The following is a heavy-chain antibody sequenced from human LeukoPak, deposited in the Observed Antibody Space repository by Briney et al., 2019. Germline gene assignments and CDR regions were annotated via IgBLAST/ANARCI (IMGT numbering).Heavy chain of an antibody. CDR2: ISSSSSYT. CDR1: GFTFSDYY. Sequence: GGSLRLSCAASGFTFSDYYMSWIRQAPGKGLEWVSYISSSSSYTNYADSVKGRFTISRDNAKNSLYLQMNSLRAEDTAVYYCARAVVATPDTFFDYWGQGTLVTVSS. J-gene: IGHJ4*02. V-gene: IGHV3-11*06. CDR3: ARAVVATPDTFFDY. D-gene: IGHD5-12*01.